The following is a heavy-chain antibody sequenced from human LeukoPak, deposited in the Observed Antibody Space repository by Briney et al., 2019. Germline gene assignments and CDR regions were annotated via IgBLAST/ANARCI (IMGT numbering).Heavy chain of an antibody. CDR2: INHSGST. Sequence: PSETLSLTCAVYGGPFSGYYWSWIRQPPGKGLEWIGEINHSGSTNYNPSLKSRVTISVDTSKNQFSLKLSSVTAADTAVYYCARGPRGYSYGPYYFDYWGQGTLVTVSS. CDR3: ARGPRGYSYGPYYFDY. CDR1: GGPFSGYY. J-gene: IGHJ4*02. D-gene: IGHD5-18*01. V-gene: IGHV4-34*01.